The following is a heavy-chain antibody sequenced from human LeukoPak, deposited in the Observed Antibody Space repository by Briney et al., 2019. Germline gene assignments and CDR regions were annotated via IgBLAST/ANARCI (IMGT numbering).Heavy chain of an antibody. D-gene: IGHD1-26*01. CDR1: GGSISSYY. J-gene: IGHJ6*02. Sequence: PSETLSLTCTVSGGSISSYYWSWIRQPPGKGRDWIGYFYYSGSTNYNPSLKSRVTISVDTSKNQFSLKLSSVTAADTAVYYCARDLGWDGDYYYYGMDVWGQGTTVTVSS. CDR2: FYYSGST. V-gene: IGHV4-59*01. CDR3: ARDLGWDGDYYYYGMDV.